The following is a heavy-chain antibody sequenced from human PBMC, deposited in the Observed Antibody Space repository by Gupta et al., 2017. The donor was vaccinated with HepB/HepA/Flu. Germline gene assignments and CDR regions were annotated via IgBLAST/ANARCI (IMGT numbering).Heavy chain of an antibody. CDR2: ISGSGGST. CDR1: GFTFTDYA. D-gene: IGHD2-15*01. J-gene: IGHJ3*02. Sequence: VQLLESGCGLVQPGGALLPSSAAQGFTFTDYAMSWFGTTPGRVLEWGSAISGSGGSTYYADSVKGRFTISRDNSKNTLYLQMNSLRAEDTAVYYCAKGRRDLGYCSGGSCYLSPSAFDIWGQGTMVTVSS. V-gene: IGHV3-23*01. CDR3: AKGRRDLGYCSGGSCYLSPSAFDI.